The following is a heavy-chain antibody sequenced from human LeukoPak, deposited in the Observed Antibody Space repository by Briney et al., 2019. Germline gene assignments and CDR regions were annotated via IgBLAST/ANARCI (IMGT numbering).Heavy chain of an antibody. CDR1: GGSISSHY. V-gene: IGHV4-59*11. CDR3: ARNGAVDWDAEYAFDI. D-gene: IGHD3/OR15-3a*01. Sequence: SETLSLTCTVSGGSISSHYWSWIRQPPGKGLEWIGYMYYSGSTKYNSSLKSRVTISIDTSKNQFSLKLSSVTAADTAVYYCARNGAVDWDAEYAFDIWGQGTWVTVSS. CDR2: MYYSGST. J-gene: IGHJ3*02.